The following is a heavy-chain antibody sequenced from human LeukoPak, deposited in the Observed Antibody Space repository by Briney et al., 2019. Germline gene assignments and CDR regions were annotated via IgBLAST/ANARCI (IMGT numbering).Heavy chain of an antibody. J-gene: IGHJ4*02. V-gene: IGHV4-31*03. D-gene: IGHD3-3*01. CDR1: GGSISSGGYY. Sequence: SETLSLTCTVSGGSISSGGYYWSWIRQHPGKGLEWIGYIYYSGSTCYNPSLKSRVTISVDTSKNQFSLKLSSVTAADTAVYYCAAFWSGYSRVYYFDYWGQGTLVTASS. CDR3: AAFWSGYSRVYYFDY. CDR2: IYYSGST.